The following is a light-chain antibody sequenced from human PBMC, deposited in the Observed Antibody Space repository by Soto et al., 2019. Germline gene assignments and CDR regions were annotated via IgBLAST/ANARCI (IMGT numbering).Light chain of an antibody. V-gene: IGKV3-11*01. CDR1: QSVSSY. J-gene: IGKJ4*01. CDR2: DAS. Sequence: EIVLTQSPATLSLSPGERATLSCRASQSVSSYLAWYQQKPGQAPRLLIYDASNRATGIPARFSGSGSGTDFTITISSLEPEDFAVYYCQHRSNWPLTFGGGTQVEIK. CDR3: QHRSNWPLT.